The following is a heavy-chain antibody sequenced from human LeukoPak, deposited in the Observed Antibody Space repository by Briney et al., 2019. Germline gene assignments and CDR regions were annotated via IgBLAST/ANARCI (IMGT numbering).Heavy chain of an antibody. J-gene: IGHJ4*02. D-gene: IGHD3-22*01. Sequence: GTLRLSCAASGFTFSSYGMSWVRQAPGKGLEWVSAISGSGGSTYYADSVKGRFTISRDNAKNSLYLQMNSLRAEDTALYYCARTQTYYYDSSAPLPHWGQGTLVTVSS. V-gene: IGHV3-23*01. CDR1: GFTFSSYG. CDR3: ARTQTYYYDSSAPLPH. CDR2: ISGSGGST.